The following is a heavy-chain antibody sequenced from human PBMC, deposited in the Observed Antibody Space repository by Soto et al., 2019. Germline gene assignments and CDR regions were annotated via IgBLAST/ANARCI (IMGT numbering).Heavy chain of an antibody. D-gene: IGHD2-2*02. CDR3: SKSPNFYCSSPNCYKYYFDH. Sequence: GGSLRLSCAASGFTFNTYGMHWVRQAPGKGLEWVAVISYDGSEKYYVDSVKGRFTISKDNSKNTLYLQMNSLRPEDTAVYYCSKSPNFYCSSPNCYKYYFDHWGQGTRVTVSS. J-gene: IGHJ4*02. V-gene: IGHV3-30*18. CDR1: GFTFNTYG. CDR2: ISYDGSEK.